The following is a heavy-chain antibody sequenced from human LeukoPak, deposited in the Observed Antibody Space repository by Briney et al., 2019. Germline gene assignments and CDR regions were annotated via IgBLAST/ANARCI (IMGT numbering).Heavy chain of an antibody. J-gene: IGHJ3*02. V-gene: IGHV3-30-3*01. D-gene: IGHD5-12*01. Sequence: GGSLRLSCAASGFTFSSYAMHWVRQAPGKGLEWVAVISYDGSNKYYADSVKGRFTISRDNSKNTLYLQVNSLRAEDTAVYYCARDQGSGYDFTAFDIWGQGTMVTVSS. CDR3: ARDQGSGYDFTAFDI. CDR1: GFTFSSYA. CDR2: ISYDGSNK.